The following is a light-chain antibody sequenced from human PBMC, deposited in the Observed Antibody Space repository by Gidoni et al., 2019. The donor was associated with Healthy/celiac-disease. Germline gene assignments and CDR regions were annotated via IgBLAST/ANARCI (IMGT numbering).Light chain of an antibody. J-gene: IGLJ2*01. Sequence: QSVLPQPPSVSGAPGQRVTISCTGSRSNLGAGYDVHWYQHLPGTAPKLLLYGNSNRPSGVPDRFSGSKSGTSASLAITGLQAEDEADYYCQSYDSSLSGHVVFGGGTKLTVL. CDR1: RSNLGAGYD. CDR3: QSYDSSLSGHVV. CDR2: GNS. V-gene: IGLV1-40*01.